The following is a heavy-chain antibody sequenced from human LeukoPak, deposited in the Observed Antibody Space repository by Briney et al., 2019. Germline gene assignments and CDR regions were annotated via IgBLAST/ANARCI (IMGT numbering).Heavy chain of an antibody. CDR2: IKQDGSDK. D-gene: IGHD3-10*01. CDR1: GFIFSNYW. V-gene: IGHV3-7*03. CDR3: ARALYGSGSYSDY. J-gene: IGHJ4*02. Sequence: GGSLRLSCAASGFIFSNYWMSWVRQAPGKGLKWVANIKQDGSDKCYVDSVKGRFTISRDNGKNSLYLQINSLRAEDTALYYCARALYGSGSYSDYWGQGTLVTVSS.